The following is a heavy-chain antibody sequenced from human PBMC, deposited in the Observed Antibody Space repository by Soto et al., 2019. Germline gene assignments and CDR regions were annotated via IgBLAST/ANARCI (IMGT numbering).Heavy chain of an antibody. CDR3: ARGRGGNRWQLIEGFHYYGMDL. Sequence: ASVKVSCKASGYTFTSYDINWVRQATGQGLEWMGWMNPNSGNTGYAQKFQGRVTMTRNTSISTAYMELSSLRSEDTAVYYCARGRGGNRWQLIEGFHYYGMDLWGQGTTVTVSS. V-gene: IGHV1-8*01. D-gene: IGHD1-26*01. CDR1: GYTFTSYD. J-gene: IGHJ6*02. CDR2: MNPNSGNT.